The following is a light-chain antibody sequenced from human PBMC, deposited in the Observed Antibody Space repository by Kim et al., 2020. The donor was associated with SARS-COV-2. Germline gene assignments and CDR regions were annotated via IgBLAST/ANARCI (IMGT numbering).Light chain of an antibody. CDR3: LQRLDWPLT. V-gene: IGKV3-11*01. J-gene: IGKJ4*01. Sequence: PGEGATLSSMASHSIRSYIAWYQQTPGQPPRLLIYDTSFRATGVPARFSGSGSGTDFTLTIRSLEPGDYAVYYCLQRLDWPLTFGGGTKVDIK. CDR1: HSIRSY. CDR2: DTS.